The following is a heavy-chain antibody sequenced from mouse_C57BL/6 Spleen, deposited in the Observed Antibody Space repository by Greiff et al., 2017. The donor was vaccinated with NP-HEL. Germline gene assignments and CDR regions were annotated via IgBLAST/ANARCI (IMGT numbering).Heavy chain of an antibody. CDR3: ARTDGYDYAFDY. Sequence: QVQLQQPGAELVRPGSSVKLSCKASGYTFTSYWMHWVKQRPIPGLEWIGNIDPSDSETHYNQKFKDKATLTVDKSSSTAYMQLSSLTSEDSAVYYCARTDGYDYAFDYWGQGTTLTVSS. D-gene: IGHD2-4*01. J-gene: IGHJ2*01. CDR2: IDPSDSET. V-gene: IGHV1-52*01. CDR1: GYTFTSYW.